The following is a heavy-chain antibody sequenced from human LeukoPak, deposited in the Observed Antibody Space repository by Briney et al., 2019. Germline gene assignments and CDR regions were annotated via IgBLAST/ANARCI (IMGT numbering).Heavy chain of an antibody. CDR3: ARAVAYFDY. V-gene: IGHV4-59*08. Sequence: SETLSLTCTVSGGSISSYYWSWIRQPPGKGLEWIGYIYYSGSTNYNPSLKSRVTISVDTSRNQFSLKLSSVTAADTAVYYCARAVAYFDYWGQGTLVTVSS. CDR1: GGSISSYY. D-gene: IGHD6-19*01. J-gene: IGHJ4*02. CDR2: IYYSGST.